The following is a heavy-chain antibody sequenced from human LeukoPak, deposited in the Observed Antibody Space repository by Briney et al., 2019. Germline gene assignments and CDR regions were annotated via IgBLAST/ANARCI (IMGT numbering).Heavy chain of an antibody. CDR2: ISYDGNDK. Sequence: SGGSLRLSCAASGFTFSNDGMHWVRQAPGRGLEWVALISYDGNDKHYADSVKGRFTVSRDNSKNTLYLQMNSLSRDDTAVYYCVGVGGYDSSGFLDYWGQGTLVTVSS. D-gene: IGHD3-22*01. V-gene: IGHV3-30*03. CDR1: GFTFSNDG. J-gene: IGHJ4*02. CDR3: VGVGGYDSSGFLDY.